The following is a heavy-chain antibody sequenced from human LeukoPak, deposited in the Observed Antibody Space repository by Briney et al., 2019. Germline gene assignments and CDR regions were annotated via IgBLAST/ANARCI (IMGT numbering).Heavy chain of an antibody. Sequence: SETLSLTCAVSGGSINTYYWSWIRQPPGKGLEWIGEINHSGSTNYNPSLKSRVTISVDTSKNQFSLKLSSVTAADTAVYYCARHGTQCYYDSSGYWVSLYYFDYWGQGTLVTVSS. D-gene: IGHD3-22*01. J-gene: IGHJ4*02. V-gene: IGHV4-34*01. CDR1: GGSINTYY. CDR3: ARHGTQCYYDSSGYWVSLYYFDY. CDR2: INHSGST.